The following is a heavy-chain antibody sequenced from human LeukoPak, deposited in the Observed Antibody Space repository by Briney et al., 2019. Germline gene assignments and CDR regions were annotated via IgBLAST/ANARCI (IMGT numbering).Heavy chain of an antibody. CDR3: ARVGAVAVMRGPAFDI. J-gene: IGHJ3*02. CDR1: GGSISSYY. Sequence: SETLSLTCTVSGGSISSYYWSWIRQPPGKGLEWIGYIYYSGSTNYNPSLKSRVTISVDTSKNQFSLKLSSVTAADTAVYYFARVGAVAVMRGPAFDIWGQGTMVTVSS. D-gene: IGHD6-19*01. V-gene: IGHV4-59*01. CDR2: IYYSGST.